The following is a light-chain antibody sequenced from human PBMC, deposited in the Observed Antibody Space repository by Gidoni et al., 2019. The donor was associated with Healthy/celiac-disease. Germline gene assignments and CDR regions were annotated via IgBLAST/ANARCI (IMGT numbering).Light chain of an antibody. V-gene: IGKV3-20*01. CDR2: GAS. Sequence: IVLTLSPASLSLSPGERATLTCRASQIVSSSYLAWYQQKPGQAPKLLIYGASNRRTGIPDRFSGSGSGTDFTLTISRLEPEDFAMYYCQQYGSSQWTFGQGTKVEIK. CDR3: QQYGSSQWT. J-gene: IGKJ1*01. CDR1: QIVSSSY.